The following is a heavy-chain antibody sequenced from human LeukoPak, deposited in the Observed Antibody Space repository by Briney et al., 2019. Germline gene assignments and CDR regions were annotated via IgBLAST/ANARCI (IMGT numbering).Heavy chain of an antibody. CDR1: GYIFSSYY. CDR2: INPSGGSS. D-gene: IGHD5-18*01. CDR3: AREGSGYNYAEN. J-gene: IGHJ4*02. V-gene: IGHV1-46*01. Sequence: ASVKVSRKASGYIFSSYYMHWVRQAPGQGLEWMGIINPSGGSSSYAQKFQGRVTMTRDTSSSTVYMELSSLRSEDTAVYYCAREGSGYNYAENWGQGTLVTVSS.